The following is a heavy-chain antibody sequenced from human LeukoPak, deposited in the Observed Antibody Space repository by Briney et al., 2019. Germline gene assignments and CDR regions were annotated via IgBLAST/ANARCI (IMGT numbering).Heavy chain of an antibody. CDR2: INPNSGGT. V-gene: IGHV1-2*02. CDR3: ASSSGYYSNAFDI. Sequence: ASVKVSCMASGYTFTGYYMHWVRQAPGQGLEWMGWINPNSGGTNYAQKFQGRVTMTRDTSISTAYMELSRLRSDDTAVYYCASSSGYYSNAFDIWGQGTMVTVSS. J-gene: IGHJ3*02. D-gene: IGHD3-22*01. CDR1: GYTFTGYY.